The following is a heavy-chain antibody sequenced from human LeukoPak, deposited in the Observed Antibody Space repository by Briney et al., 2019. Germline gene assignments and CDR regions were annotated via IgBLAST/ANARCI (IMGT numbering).Heavy chain of an antibody. J-gene: IGHJ3*02. D-gene: IGHD3-22*01. CDR2: ISGSGDNT. CDR3: AKVLYYDDAFDI. Sequence: PGGSLRLSCAASGFTFSSYAMSWVRQAPGKGLEWVSGISGSGDNTYYADSVKGRFTISRDNSKNTLYLQMNSLRAEDTAVYYCAKVLYYDDAFDIWGQGTMVTVSS. CDR1: GFTFSSYA. V-gene: IGHV3-23*01.